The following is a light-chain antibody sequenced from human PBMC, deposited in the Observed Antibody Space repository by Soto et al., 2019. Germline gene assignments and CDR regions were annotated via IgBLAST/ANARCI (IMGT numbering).Light chain of an antibody. V-gene: IGKV3-15*01. CDR3: QQYNNWPIT. CDR2: GAS. Sequence: EIVMTQSPATLSVSPGERSTPSWRASQSVSSNVAWYQQKPGQAPRLLIYGASTRATGIPARFSGSGSGTEFTLTISSLQSEDFAVYYCQQYNNWPITFGQGTRLEIK. CDR1: QSVSSN. J-gene: IGKJ5*01.